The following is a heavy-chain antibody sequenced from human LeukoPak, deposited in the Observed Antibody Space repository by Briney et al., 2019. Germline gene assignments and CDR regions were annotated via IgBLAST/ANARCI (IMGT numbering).Heavy chain of an antibody. D-gene: IGHD3-10*01. CDR3: APYGSGSYYNGGHWFDP. CDR2: ISSSSSYI. V-gene: IGHV3-21*01. CDR1: GFTFSSYS. Sequence: GGSLRLSCAASGFTFSSYSMNWVRQAPGKGLEWVSSISSSSSYIYYADSVKGRFTISRDNAKNSLYLQMNSLRAEDTAVYYCAPYGSGSYYNGGHWFDPWGQGTLVTVSS. J-gene: IGHJ5*02.